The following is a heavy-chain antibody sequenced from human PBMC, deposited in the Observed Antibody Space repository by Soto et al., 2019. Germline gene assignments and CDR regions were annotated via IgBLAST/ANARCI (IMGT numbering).Heavy chain of an antibody. V-gene: IGHV3-23*01. CDR3: AKYSGSTRPFYYYYGMDV. D-gene: IGHD3-10*01. CDR2: SSGSGGST. Sequence: GGSLRLSCAASGFTFSSYAMSWVRQAPGKGLEWVSASSGSGGSTYYADSVKGRFTISRDNSKNTLYLQMNSLRAEDTAVYYCAKYSGSTRPFYYYYGMDVWGQGTTVTVSS. CDR1: GFTFSSYA. J-gene: IGHJ6*02.